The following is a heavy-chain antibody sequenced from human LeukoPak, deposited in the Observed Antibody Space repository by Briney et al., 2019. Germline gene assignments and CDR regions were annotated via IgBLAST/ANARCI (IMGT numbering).Heavy chain of an antibody. CDR3: AREKYQLLSGIDY. Sequence: SETLSLTCAVYGGSFSGYYWSWIRQPPGKGLEWIGEINHSGSTNYNPSLKSRVTISVDTSKNQFSLKLSSVTAADTAVYYCAREKYQLLSGIDYWGQGTLVTVSS. CDR2: INHSGST. D-gene: IGHD2-2*01. CDR1: GGSFSGYY. J-gene: IGHJ4*02. V-gene: IGHV4-34*01.